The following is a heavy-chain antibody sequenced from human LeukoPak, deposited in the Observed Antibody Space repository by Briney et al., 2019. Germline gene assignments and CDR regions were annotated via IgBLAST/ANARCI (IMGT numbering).Heavy chain of an antibody. CDR1: GYTFTSYD. J-gene: IGHJ5*02. Sequence: ASVKVSCKASGYTFTSYDINWVRQATGQGLEWMGWMNPNSGNTGYAQKFQGRGTITRNTSISTAYMELSSLRSEDTAVYYCATYCSSTSCPYNWFDPWGQGTLVTVSS. V-gene: IGHV1-8*03. D-gene: IGHD2-2*01. CDR3: ATYCSSTSCPYNWFDP. CDR2: MNPNSGNT.